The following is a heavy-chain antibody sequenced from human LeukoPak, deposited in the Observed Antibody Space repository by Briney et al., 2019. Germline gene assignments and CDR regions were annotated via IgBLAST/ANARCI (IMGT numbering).Heavy chain of an antibody. J-gene: IGHJ6*02. Sequence: GGSLRLPCAASGFTFSSYAMSWVRQAPGKGLEWVSAISGSGGSTYYADSVKGRFTISRDNSKNTLCLQMNSLRAEDTAVYYCAKEYSYGLSYGMDVWGQGTTVTVSS. CDR1: GFTFSSYA. D-gene: IGHD5-18*01. CDR2: ISGSGGST. V-gene: IGHV3-23*01. CDR3: AKEYSYGLSYGMDV.